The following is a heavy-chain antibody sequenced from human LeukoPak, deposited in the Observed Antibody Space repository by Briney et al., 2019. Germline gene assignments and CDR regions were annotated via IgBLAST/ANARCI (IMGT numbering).Heavy chain of an antibody. CDR1: GGSFSGYY. CDR3: ARMTTYYYDSSGYLAY. Sequence: SETLSLTCAVYGGSFSGYYWSWIRQPPGKGLEWIGEINHSGSTNYNPSLKSRVTISVDTSKNKFSLKLSSVTAADTAVYYCARMTTYYYDSSGYLAYWGQGTLVTVSS. J-gene: IGHJ4*02. V-gene: IGHV4-34*01. D-gene: IGHD3-22*01. CDR2: INHSGST.